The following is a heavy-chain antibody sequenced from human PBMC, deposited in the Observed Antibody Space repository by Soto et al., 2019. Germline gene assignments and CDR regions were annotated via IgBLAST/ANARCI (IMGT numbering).Heavy chain of an antibody. V-gene: IGHV4-59*01. Sequence: SETLSLTCTISGGSLSSYYWSWIRQPPGKGLEWIGYIYYSGSTNYNPSLKSRVTISVDTSKNQFSLKLSSVTAADSFVYYCAKLEYSSSPLYMDVWGKGTTVTVSS. CDR3: AKLEYSSSPLYMDV. CDR2: IYYSGST. CDR1: GGSLSSYY. D-gene: IGHD6-6*01. J-gene: IGHJ6*03.